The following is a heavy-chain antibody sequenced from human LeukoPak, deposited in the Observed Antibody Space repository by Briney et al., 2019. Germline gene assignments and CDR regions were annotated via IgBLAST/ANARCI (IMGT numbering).Heavy chain of an antibody. CDR2: ISSSSSYI. CDR3: ARGDGSSSYHYFDY. CDR1: GFTFSSYS. V-gene: IGHV3-21*01. J-gene: IGHJ4*02. D-gene: IGHD6-13*01. Sequence: PGGSLRLSCAASGFTFSSYSMNWVRQAPGKGLEWVSSISSSSSYIYYADSVKGRFTISRDNAKNSLYLQMNSLRAEDTAVYYCARGDGSSSYHYFDYWGQGTLVTVSS.